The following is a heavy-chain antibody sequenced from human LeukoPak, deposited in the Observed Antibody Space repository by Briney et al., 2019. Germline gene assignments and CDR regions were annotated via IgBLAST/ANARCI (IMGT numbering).Heavy chain of an antibody. CDR2: INLNTGGT. Sequence: ASVKVSCKASTDTFTDYYLHWVRQAPGQGPEWMGRINLNTGGTNYAHKFRDRVTMTRDTSISTAYMELGSLRSDDTAVYFCARETYFDTSGYHRQAFDVWGRGTMVSVSS. CDR1: TDTFTDYY. CDR3: ARETYFDTSGYHRQAFDV. V-gene: IGHV1-2*06. D-gene: IGHD3-22*01. J-gene: IGHJ3*01.